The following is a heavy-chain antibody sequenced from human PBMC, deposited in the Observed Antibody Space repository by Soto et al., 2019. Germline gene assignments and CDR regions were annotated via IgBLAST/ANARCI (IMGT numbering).Heavy chain of an antibody. Sequence: QLLESGGGFVQPGGSLRLSCVASGFTFSNFAMAWSAQAPGGGLEWVSAISGSGDDTFYADSMKGRFTISRDNSKDTLYLQINSLRAEDTAVYYCANPIPKTGTTFGFWGQGTLVTVSS. D-gene: IGHD1-1*01. CDR3: ANPIPKTGTTFGF. V-gene: IGHV3-23*01. CDR2: ISGSGDDT. CDR1: GFTFSNFA. J-gene: IGHJ4*02.